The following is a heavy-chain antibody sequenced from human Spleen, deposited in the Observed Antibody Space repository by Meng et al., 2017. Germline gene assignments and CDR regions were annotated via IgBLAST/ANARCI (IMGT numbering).Heavy chain of an antibody. CDR3: AHSWDSGTYPPYFDY. J-gene: IGHJ4*02. CDR1: GFSLSTRGVG. Sequence: QITLKESGPTLVKPTQTLTLTFTFSGFSLSTRGVGVGWIRQPPGKALEWLARIYWDDDKRYSPSRKSRLTVTKDTSKNQVVLTMTNMDPVDTATYYCAHSWDSGTYPPYFDYWGQGTLVTVSS. D-gene: IGHD1-26*01. V-gene: IGHV2-5*02. CDR2: IYWDDDK.